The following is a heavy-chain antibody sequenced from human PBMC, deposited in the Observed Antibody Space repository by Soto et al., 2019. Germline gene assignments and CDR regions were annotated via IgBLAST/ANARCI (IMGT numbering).Heavy chain of an antibody. CDR3: ARIRLIYHSSGYPDY. CDR1: GYTFTSYD. CDR2: ISAYNGDT. D-gene: IGHD3-22*01. Sequence: ASVKVSCKASGYTFTSYDISWVRQAPGQGLEWMGWISAYNGDTNYAQKFQGRVTMTTDTSTSTAYMELGSLRSDDTAVYYCARIRLIYHSSGYPDYWGQGTLVTVSS. V-gene: IGHV1-18*01. J-gene: IGHJ4*02.